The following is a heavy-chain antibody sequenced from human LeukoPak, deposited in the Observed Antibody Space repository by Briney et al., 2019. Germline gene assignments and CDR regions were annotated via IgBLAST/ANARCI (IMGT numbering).Heavy chain of an antibody. J-gene: IGHJ4*02. Sequence: GGSLRLSCAASGFTFSSYGMHWVRQAPGKGLEWVAVIWYDGSNKYYADSVKGRFTISRDNSKNTLYLQVNSLRAEDTAVYYCAKDQVGYSYGNHYFDYWGQGTLVTVSS. CDR2: IWYDGSNK. CDR1: GFTFSSYG. D-gene: IGHD5-18*01. V-gene: IGHV3-33*06. CDR3: AKDQVGYSYGNHYFDY.